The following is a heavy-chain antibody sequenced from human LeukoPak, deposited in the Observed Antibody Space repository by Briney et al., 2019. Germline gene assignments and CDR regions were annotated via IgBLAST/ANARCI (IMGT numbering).Heavy chain of an antibody. CDR2: IQNDGSST. CDR3: VCYGIAPPY. D-gene: IGHD2-8*01. J-gene: IGHJ4*02. Sequence: GSLRLSCEASGFTFSSYWMHWVRQALAKGPEWVSRIQNDGSSTVYADSVKGRFTISRDNAKNTLYLQMNTLRVEDTAVYYCVCYGIAPPYWGQGTLVTVSS. V-gene: IGHV3-74*01. CDR1: GFTFSSYW.